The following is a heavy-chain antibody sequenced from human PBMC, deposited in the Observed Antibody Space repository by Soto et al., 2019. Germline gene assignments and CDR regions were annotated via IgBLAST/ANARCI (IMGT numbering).Heavy chain of an antibody. D-gene: IGHD6-13*01. CDR1: GYSFTSYW. J-gene: IGHJ6*02. V-gene: IGHV5-51*01. Sequence: PGESLKISCKGSGYSFTSYWIGWVRQMPGKGLEWMGIIYPGDSDTRYSPSFQGQVTISADKSISTAYLQWSSLKASDTAMYYCARQSGHSFSWYLGYYYYVIDFWGQGSSVTGSS. CDR2: IYPGDSDT. CDR3: ARQSGHSFSWYLGYYYYVIDF.